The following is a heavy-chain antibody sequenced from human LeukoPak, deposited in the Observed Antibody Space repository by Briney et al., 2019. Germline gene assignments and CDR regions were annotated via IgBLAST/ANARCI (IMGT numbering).Heavy chain of an antibody. CDR3: ARDVVTYYYGSGSYGYYYYMDV. J-gene: IGHJ6*03. D-gene: IGHD3-10*01. CDR2: ISSSGSTI. V-gene: IGHV3-48*04. Sequence: GGSLRLSCAASGFTFSSYWMSWVRQAPGKGLEWVSYISSSGSTIYYADSVKGRFTISRDNAKNSLYLQMNSLRAEDMAVYYCARDVVTYYYGSGSYGYYYYMDVWGKGTTVTVSS. CDR1: GFTFSSYW.